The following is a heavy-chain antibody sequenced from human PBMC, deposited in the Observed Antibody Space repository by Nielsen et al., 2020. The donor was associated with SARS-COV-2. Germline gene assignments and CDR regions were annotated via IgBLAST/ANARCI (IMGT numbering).Heavy chain of an antibody. D-gene: IGHD3-16*01. CDR1: GFTFNNYG. Sequence: GESLKISCAASGFTFNNYGFYWVRQAPGKGLEWVASISYEGSKKYYADSLAGRLTVSRDTAKNTVYLQMNSLSVEETGVYHCAKRRAVFMLTFGGEGAMDVWGQGTTVSVSS. V-gene: IGHV3-30*18. CDR3: AKRRAVFMLTFGGEGAMDV. J-gene: IGHJ6*02. CDR2: ISYEGSKK.